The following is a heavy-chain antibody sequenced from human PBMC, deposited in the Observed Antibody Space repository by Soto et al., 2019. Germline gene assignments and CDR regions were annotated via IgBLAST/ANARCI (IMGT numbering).Heavy chain of an antibody. V-gene: IGHV5-51*01. J-gene: IGHJ4*02. CDR2: IYPGDSDT. D-gene: IGHD5-18*01. CDR1: GYSFTSHW. Sequence: SGESLKISCKGSGYSFTSHWIGWVRQTPGRGLEWMGIIYPGDSDTRYSPSFQGQVTISADQSITTAYLLWSSLKAADTAIYYCARQVEDGYSYGYGYWGQGTLVTVSS. CDR3: ARQVEDGYSYGYGY.